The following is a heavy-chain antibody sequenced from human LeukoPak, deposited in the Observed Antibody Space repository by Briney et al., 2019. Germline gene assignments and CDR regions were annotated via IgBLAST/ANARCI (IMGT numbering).Heavy chain of an antibody. D-gene: IGHD5-24*01. CDR3: AKVHSYGWLHNFDY. CDR2: ISSNSDDI. CDR1: GFNFDEYA. V-gene: IGHV3-9*01. Sequence: GGSLRLSCVGSGFNFDEYAMHWVRQPPGKGLEWVSGISSNSDDIGYADSVKGRFTISRDSAKKSLYLQMNSLRAEDTAVYYCAKVHSYGWLHNFDYWGQGTLVTVSS. J-gene: IGHJ4*02.